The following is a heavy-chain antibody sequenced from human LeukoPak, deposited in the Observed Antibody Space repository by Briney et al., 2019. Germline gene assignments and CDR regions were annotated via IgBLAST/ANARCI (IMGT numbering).Heavy chain of an antibody. CDR2: ISTDGSST. CDR3: ARDQQSWFSGSIDY. D-gene: IGHD3-10*01. V-gene: IGHV3-74*01. J-gene: IGHJ4*02. Sequence: GGSLRLSCAASGFTFSSYWMHCVRQGPGKGLVWVSRISTDGSSTDYADSVKGRFTISRENAKNTPYLQMNSLRAEDTAVYFCARDQQSWFSGSIDYWGQGTLVTVSS. CDR1: GFTFSSYW.